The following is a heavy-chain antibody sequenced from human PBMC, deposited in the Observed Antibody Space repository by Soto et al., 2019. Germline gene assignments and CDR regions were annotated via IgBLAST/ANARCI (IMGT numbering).Heavy chain of an antibody. CDR1: GGTFSSYA. D-gene: IGHD5-18*01. Sequence: QVQLVQSGAEVKKPGSSVKVSCKASGGTFSSYAMNWVRQAPGQGVEGMGGLIPMFGTADYAQKCQGRVTRTADEAPSPAYLELRRLRSEDKAVYYSARPVLMDTGMRYYYGRGALGQGTKVVVSS. J-gene: IGHJ6*02. CDR2: LIPMFGTA. CDR3: ARPVLMDTGMRYYYGRGA. V-gene: IGHV1-69*01.